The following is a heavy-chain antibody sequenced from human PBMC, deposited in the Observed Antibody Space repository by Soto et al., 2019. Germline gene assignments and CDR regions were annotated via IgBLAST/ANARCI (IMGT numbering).Heavy chain of an antibody. CDR2: ISAYNGNT. D-gene: IGHD6-13*01. Sequence: GASVKVSCKASGYTFTSYGISWVRQAPGQGLEWMGWISAYNGNTNYAQKLQGRVTMTTDTSTSTAYMELRSLRSDDTAVYYCAREKRVAAAGTVDYWGQGTLVTVSS. CDR3: AREKRVAAAGTVDY. V-gene: IGHV1-18*01. CDR1: GYTFTSYG. J-gene: IGHJ4*02.